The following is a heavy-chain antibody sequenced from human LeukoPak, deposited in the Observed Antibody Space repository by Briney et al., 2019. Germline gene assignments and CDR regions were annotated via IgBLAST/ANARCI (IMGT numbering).Heavy chain of an antibody. CDR3: GSSHYYDSGGYYYDY. D-gene: IGHD3-22*01. CDR2: IWYDGSNK. J-gene: IGHJ4*02. V-gene: IGHV3-33*01. CDR1: GFTFSSYG. Sequence: GGSLRLSCAASGFTFSSYGMHWVRQAPGKGLEWVAVIWYDGSNKYYADSVKGRFTISRDNSKNTLYLQMNSLRAEDTAVYYCGSSHYYDSGGYYYDYRGQGTLVTVSS.